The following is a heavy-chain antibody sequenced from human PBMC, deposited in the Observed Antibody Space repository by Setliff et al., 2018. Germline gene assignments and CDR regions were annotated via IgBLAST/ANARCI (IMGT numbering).Heavy chain of an antibody. CDR1: GGSISSYY. CDR3: AREQWLDPPGYYYMDV. Sequence: SETLYLTCTVSGGSISSYYWSGIRQPAGKGLEWIGHIHIGGSANYNPSLKSRVTMSIDTSKNQFSLKLNSVTAADMAVYYCAREQWLDPPGYYYMDVWSKGTTVTVS. CDR2: IHIGGSA. J-gene: IGHJ6*03. D-gene: IGHD6-19*01. V-gene: IGHV4-4*07.